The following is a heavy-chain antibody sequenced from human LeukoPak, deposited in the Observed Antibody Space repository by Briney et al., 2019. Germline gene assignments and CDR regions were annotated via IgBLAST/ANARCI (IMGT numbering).Heavy chain of an antibody. CDR1: GVSFSGYY. V-gene: IGHV4-34*01. CDR2: INHSGST. D-gene: IGHD3-3*01. J-gene: IGHJ6*02. CDR3: ARWPNYDFWSGYRYGMDV. Sequence: SETLSLTCAVYGVSFSGYYWSWIRQPPGKGLEWIGEINHSGSTNYNPSLKSRVTISVDTSKNQFSLKLSSVTAADTAVYYCARWPNYDFWSGYRYGMDVWGQGTTVTVSS.